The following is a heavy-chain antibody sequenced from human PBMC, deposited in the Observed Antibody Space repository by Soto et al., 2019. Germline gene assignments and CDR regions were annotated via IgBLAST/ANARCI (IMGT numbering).Heavy chain of an antibody. CDR1: GFTFSSYA. J-gene: IGHJ6*02. Sequence: EVQLLESGGGLVQPGGSLRLSCAASGFTFSSYAMSWVRQAPGKGLEWVSAIDGSGGSTYYADSVKGRFNISRDNSKSTLYLQMNSLRAEDMVVYYCAKAQGLDCISTSCYFYSYYGMDVWGQGTTVTVSS. CDR3: AKAQGLDCISTSCYFYSYYGMDV. V-gene: IGHV3-23*01. D-gene: IGHD2-2*01. CDR2: IDGSGGST.